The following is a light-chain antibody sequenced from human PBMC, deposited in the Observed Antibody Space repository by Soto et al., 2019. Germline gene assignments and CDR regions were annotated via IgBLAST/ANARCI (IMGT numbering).Light chain of an antibody. CDR1: FGSVSTSYY. Sequence: QTVVTQEPSFSVSPGGPVPLPCGLSFGSVSTSYYPSWYQQTPGQAPRTLIYSTNTRSSGVPDRFSGSILGNKAALTITGAQADDESDYYCVLYMGSGSWVFGGGTKVTVL. CDR3: VLYMGSGSWV. V-gene: IGLV8-61*01. CDR2: STN. J-gene: IGLJ3*02.